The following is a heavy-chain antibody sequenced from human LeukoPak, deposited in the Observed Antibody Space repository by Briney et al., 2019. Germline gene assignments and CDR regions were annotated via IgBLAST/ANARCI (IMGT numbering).Heavy chain of an antibody. CDR2: INHSGST. V-gene: IGHV4-34*01. D-gene: IGHD3-22*01. CDR1: GGSFSGYY. J-gene: IGHJ4*02. CDR3: ARGIAPDY. Sequence: PSETLSLTCAVYGGSFSGYYWSWIRQPPGKGLEWIGEINHSGSTNYNPSLKSRVTISVDTSKNQFSLKLSSVTVADTAVYYCARGIAPDYWGQGTLVTVSS.